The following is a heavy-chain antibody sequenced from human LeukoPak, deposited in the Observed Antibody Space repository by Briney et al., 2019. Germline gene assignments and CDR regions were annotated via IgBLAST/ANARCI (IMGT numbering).Heavy chain of an antibody. CDR3: TRHTRLYYDSSGFDFDY. CDR2: IRSKANSYAT. Sequence: GGSLRLSCAASGVTFSGSAMHWVRQASGKGLEWVGRIRSKANSYATAYAASVKGRFTISRDDSKNTATLQMNSLKTEDTAVYYCTRHTRLYYDSSGFDFDYWGQGTLVTVSS. CDR1: GVTFSGSA. J-gene: IGHJ4*02. D-gene: IGHD3-22*01. V-gene: IGHV3-73*01.